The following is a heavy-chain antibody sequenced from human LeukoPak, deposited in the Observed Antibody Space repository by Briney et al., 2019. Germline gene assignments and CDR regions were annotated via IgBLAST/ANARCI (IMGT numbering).Heavy chain of an antibody. V-gene: IGHV4-30-4*01. Sequence: SETLSLTCTVSGGSISSGDYYWSWIRQPPGKGLEGSGYIYYSGSTYYNPSLKSRVTMSVDTSKNQFSLKMSSVTAADTAVYYCASNYGSGSYHYFDYWGQGTLVTVSS. D-gene: IGHD3-10*01. CDR3: ASNYGSGSYHYFDY. J-gene: IGHJ4*02. CDR1: GGSISSGDYY. CDR2: IYYSGST.